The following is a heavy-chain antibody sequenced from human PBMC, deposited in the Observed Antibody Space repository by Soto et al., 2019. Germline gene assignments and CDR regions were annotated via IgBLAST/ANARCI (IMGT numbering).Heavy chain of an antibody. D-gene: IGHD6-19*01. J-gene: IGHJ4*02. V-gene: IGHV3-53*01. CDR3: PRGGGGWDS. Sequence: VHVVESGGGLIQPGGSRRLSCVPSGFTVTGDQMNWVRQAPVKGLEWVSTMYTGGRTFYADSVRGRFTISRDETKNILYLQMDSLRVEDTAVYYCPRGGGGWDSWGQGSLVTVSS. CDR1: GFTVTGDQ. CDR2: MYTGGRT.